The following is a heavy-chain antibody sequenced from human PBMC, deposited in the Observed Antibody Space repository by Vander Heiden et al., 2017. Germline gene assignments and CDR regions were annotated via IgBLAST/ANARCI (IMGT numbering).Heavy chain of an antibody. CDR1: GFTFSDHY. D-gene: IGHD3-10*01. CDR3: ARVGVHDYFDY. Sequence: EVQLVESGGGLVQPGGSLRLSCPSSGFTFSDHYMDWVRQAPGKGLEWVGRTRNKANSYTTEYAASVKGRFTISRDDSKNSLYLQMNSLKTEDTAVYYCARVGVHDYFDYWGQGTLVTVSS. V-gene: IGHV3-72*01. J-gene: IGHJ4*02. CDR2: TRNKANSYTT.